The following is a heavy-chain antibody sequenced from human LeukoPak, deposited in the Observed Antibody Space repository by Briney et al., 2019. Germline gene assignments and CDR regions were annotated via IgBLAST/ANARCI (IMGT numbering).Heavy chain of an antibody. CDR1: GGSISSYY. V-gene: IGHV4-59*01. CDR3: AREGGYYDFWCGHSRTDAFDI. D-gene: IGHD3-3*01. Sequence: SETLSLTCTVSGGSISSYYWSWIRQPPGKGLEWIGYIYYSGSTNYNPSLKSRVTISVDTSKNQFSLKLSSVTAADTAVYYCAREGGYYDFWCGHSRTDAFDIWGQGTMVTVSS. J-gene: IGHJ3*02. CDR2: IYYSGST.